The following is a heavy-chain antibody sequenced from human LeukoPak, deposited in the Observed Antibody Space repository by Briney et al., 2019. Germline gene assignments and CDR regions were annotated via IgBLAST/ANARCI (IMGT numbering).Heavy chain of an antibody. CDR2: IGTAGDT. J-gene: IGHJ6*03. Sequence: GGSLRLSCAASGFTFSSYDMHWVRQAPGKGLEWVSAIGTAGDTFYPGSVKGRFAISRENAKNSLYLQMNSLRAGDTAVYYCARAGGYYNYYYMDVWGKGTTVTVSS. CDR1: GFTFSSYD. CDR3: ARAGGYYNYYYMDV. V-gene: IGHV3-13*01.